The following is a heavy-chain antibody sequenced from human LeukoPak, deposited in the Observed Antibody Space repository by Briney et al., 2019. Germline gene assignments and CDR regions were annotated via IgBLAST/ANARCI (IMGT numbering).Heavy chain of an antibody. J-gene: IGHJ4*02. CDR2: ISGSGGST. Sequence: GGSLRLSCAASGFTFSSYAMSWVRQAPGKGLEWVSAISGSGGSTYYADSVKGRFTISRDNSKNTLYLQMNSLRAEDTAVYYCSKNSGYHSALAPIDYWGQGTLVTVSS. CDR3: SKNSGYHSALAPIDY. CDR1: GFTFSSYA. D-gene: IGHD5-12*01. V-gene: IGHV3-23*01.